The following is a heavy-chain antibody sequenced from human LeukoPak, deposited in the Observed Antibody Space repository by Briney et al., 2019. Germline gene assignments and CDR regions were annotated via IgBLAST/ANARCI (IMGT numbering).Heavy chain of an antibody. CDR1: GFTFSSYE. V-gene: IGHV3-48*03. Sequence: GGSLRLSCAASGFTFSSYEMNWVRQAPGKGLEWVSYISSSGSTIYYADSVKGRFTISRDNSKNTLYLQMNSLRAEDTAVYYCAREVIQYFDYWGQGTLVTVSS. J-gene: IGHJ4*02. CDR3: AREVIQYFDY. D-gene: IGHD2/OR15-2a*01. CDR2: ISSSGSTI.